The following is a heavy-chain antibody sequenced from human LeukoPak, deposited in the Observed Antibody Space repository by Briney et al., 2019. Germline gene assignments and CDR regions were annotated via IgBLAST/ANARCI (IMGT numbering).Heavy chain of an antibody. CDR2: IYYSGST. CDR1: GGSISSYY. CDR3: ARGGGPVVAATRPFDY. D-gene: IGHD2-15*01. V-gene: IGHV4-59*01. J-gene: IGHJ4*02. Sequence: SETLSLTCTVSGGSISSYYWSWIRQPPGKGLEWIGYIYYSGSTNYNPSLKSRVTTSVDTSKNQFSLKLSSVTAADTAVYYCARGGGPVVAATRPFDYWGQGTLVTVSS.